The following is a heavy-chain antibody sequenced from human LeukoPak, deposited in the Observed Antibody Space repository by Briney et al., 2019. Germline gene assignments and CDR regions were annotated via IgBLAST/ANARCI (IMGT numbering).Heavy chain of an antibody. CDR1: GFTFSSYS. CDR2: ISSSSSYI. CDR3: ARDLLPYDSSGYYDY. Sequence: PGGSLRLSCAASGFTFSSYSMNWVRQAPGKGLEWVSSISSSSSYIYYADSVKGRFTISRDNAKNSLYLQMNSLRAEDTAVYYCARDLLPYDSSGYYDYWGQGTLVTVSS. D-gene: IGHD3-22*01. V-gene: IGHV3-21*01. J-gene: IGHJ4*02.